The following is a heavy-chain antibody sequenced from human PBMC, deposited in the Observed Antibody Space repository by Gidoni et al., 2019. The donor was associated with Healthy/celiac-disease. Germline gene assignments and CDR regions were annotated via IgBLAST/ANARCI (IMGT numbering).Heavy chain of an antibody. J-gene: IGHJ4*02. CDR3: ARWLLPIYDSSGYFDY. CDR1: GFTFSSYS. V-gene: IGHV3-21*01. CDR2: ISSSSSYI. D-gene: IGHD3-22*01. Sequence: EVQLVESGGGLVKPGGSLRLSCAASGFTFSSYSMNWVRQAPGKGLEWVSSISSSSSYIYYADSVKGRFTISRDNAKNSLYLQMNSLRAEDTAVYYCARWLLPIYDSSGYFDYWGQGTLVTVSS.